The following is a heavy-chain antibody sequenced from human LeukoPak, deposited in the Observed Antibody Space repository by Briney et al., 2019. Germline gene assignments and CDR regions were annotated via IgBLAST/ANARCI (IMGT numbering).Heavy chain of an antibody. D-gene: IGHD3-22*01. Sequence: PGGSLRLSCAASGFTVSSNYMSWVRQAPGKGLEWVSVIYSGGSTYYADSVKGRFTISRDNSKNTLYLQMNSLRAEDTAVYYCARDRSDSSGYYLFDYWGQGTLVTVSS. CDR3: ARDRSDSSGYYLFDY. CDR2: IYSGGST. J-gene: IGHJ4*02. CDR1: GFTVSSNY. V-gene: IGHV3-66*01.